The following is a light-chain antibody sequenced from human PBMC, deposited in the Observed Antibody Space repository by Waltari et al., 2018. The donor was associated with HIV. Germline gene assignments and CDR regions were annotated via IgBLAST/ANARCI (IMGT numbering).Light chain of an antibody. CDR2: GAS. CDR3: QQSYNMHT. Sequence: EIVLTQSPGTLSVSPGERVTLSCRASQKITNTYLAWYQQRPGQSPRLLIYGASSRATGVPSRFSGSGSGTDFTLTISGLEPEDFATYYCQQSYNMHTFGQGTKVDVK. V-gene: IGKV3-20*01. CDR1: QKITNTY. J-gene: IGKJ2*01.